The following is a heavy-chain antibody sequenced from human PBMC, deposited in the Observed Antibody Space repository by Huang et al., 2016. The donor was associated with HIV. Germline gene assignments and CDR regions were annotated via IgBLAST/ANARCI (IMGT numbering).Heavy chain of an antibody. D-gene: IGHD5-12*01. CDR1: GYAFADYF. CDR3: TRDGVAPDEEFDY. V-gene: IGHV1-2*02. J-gene: IGHJ4*02. Sequence: QVQLVQSGAEVKKPGASVKVSCKPSGYAFADYFIHWVRQAPGQGLEWIAWVKPNNGATNYDQKFLGRLTVTGDTSMRTAYMELSGLTSDDTAKYYCTRDGVAPDEEFDYWGQGTVIIVSS. CDR2: VKPNNGAT.